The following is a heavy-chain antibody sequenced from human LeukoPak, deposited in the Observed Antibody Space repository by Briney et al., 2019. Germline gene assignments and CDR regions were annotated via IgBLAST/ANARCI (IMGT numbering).Heavy chain of an antibody. Sequence: WASVTVSCKASGYTFTSYDINWVRQAPGQGLEWMGWMNPNSGNTGYAQKFQGRVTMTRNTSISTAYMELSSLRSEDTAVYYCARGKMTIWYYYYGMDVWGQGTTVTVSS. J-gene: IGHJ6*02. CDR1: GYTFTSYD. CDR2: MNPNSGNT. D-gene: IGHD4/OR15-4a*01. V-gene: IGHV1-8*01. CDR3: ARGKMTIWYYYYGMDV.